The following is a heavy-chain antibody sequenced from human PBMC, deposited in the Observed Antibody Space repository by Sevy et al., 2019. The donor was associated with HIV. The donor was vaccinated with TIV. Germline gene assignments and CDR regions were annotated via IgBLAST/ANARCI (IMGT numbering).Heavy chain of an antibody. CDR2: INEDGTEN. CDR3: ARGPTYYYDSTGKARPDY. Sequence: GSLRLSCAGSGFTFGSYWMNRVRQAPGKGLEWVANINEDGTENNYLDSVKGRFTISRDNAENSVYLQVNNLRLEDTAVYFCARGPTYYYDSTGKARPDYWGQGTLVTVSS. CDR1: GFTFGSYW. V-gene: IGHV3-7*01. J-gene: IGHJ4*02. D-gene: IGHD3-22*01.